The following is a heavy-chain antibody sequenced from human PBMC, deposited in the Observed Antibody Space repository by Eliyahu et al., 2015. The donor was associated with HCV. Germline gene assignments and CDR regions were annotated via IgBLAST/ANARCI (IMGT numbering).Heavy chain of an antibody. V-gene: IGHV2-70*04. Sequence: QVTLKESGPALVKPTQTLTLTCTFSGFSLSTSGMRVSWXRQPPGKALEWXARIDWDDDKFYSTSLKTRLTISKDTSKNQVVLTMTNMDPVDTATYYCARTGEDGSGTYYFDYWGQGTLVTVSS. D-gene: IGHD3-10*01. CDR1: GFSLSTSGMR. CDR2: IDWDDDK. J-gene: IGHJ4*02. CDR3: ARTGEDGSGTYYFDY.